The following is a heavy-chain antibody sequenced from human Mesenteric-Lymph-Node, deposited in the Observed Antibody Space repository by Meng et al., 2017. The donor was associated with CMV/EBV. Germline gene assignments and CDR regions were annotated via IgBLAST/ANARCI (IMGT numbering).Heavy chain of an antibody. CDR1: GFTFSSYW. CDR2: INSDGSST. J-gene: IGHJ6*02. CDR3: ARDDYYGSGRGMDV. D-gene: IGHD3-10*01. V-gene: IGHV3-74*01. Sequence: GESLKISCAASGFTFSSYWMHWVRQAPGKGLVWASRINSDGSSTSYGDSVKGRFTISRDNAKNTLYLQMNSLRAEDTAVYYCARDDYYGSGRGMDVWGQGTTVTVSS.